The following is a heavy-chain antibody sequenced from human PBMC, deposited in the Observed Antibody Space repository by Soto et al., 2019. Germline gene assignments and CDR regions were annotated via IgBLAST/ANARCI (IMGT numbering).Heavy chain of an antibody. J-gene: IGHJ6*03. CDR2: IKRDGSEK. D-gene: IGHD4-4*01. Sequence: GGSLRLSCAASVFAVSSFWMSWVRQAPGKGLEWVANIKRDGSEKYYVDSVKGRFTISRDNAKNSLYLQMNSLRVEDTAVYYCARDDYSNYEYYYYYMDVWGKGTTVTVSS. V-gene: IGHV3-7*01. CDR1: VFAVSSFW. CDR3: ARDDYSNYEYYYYYMDV.